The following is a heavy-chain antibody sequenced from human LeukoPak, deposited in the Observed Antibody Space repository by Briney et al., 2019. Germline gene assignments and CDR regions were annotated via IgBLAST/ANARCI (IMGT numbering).Heavy chain of an antibody. V-gene: IGHV1-2*02. CDR1: GYTFTGYY. Sequence: SSVKVSCKASGYTFTGYYIHWVRQAPGQGLEWVGWINPYSGGTNYAQKFQGRVTMTRDTSISTAYMELSSLRSDDTAVYYCARALTLYSGSYYPQDVWGKGTTVTVSS. CDR3: ARALTLYSGSYYPQDV. CDR2: INPYSGGT. J-gene: IGHJ6*04. D-gene: IGHD1-26*01.